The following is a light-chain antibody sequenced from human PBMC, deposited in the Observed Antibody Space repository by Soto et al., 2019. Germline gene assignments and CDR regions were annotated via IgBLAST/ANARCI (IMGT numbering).Light chain of an antibody. Sequence: QSVLTQPASVSGSPRQSITISCTGASSDVGSYTYVSWYQQHPGKAPKLMIYEVNNRPSGVSNRFSGSKSGNTASLTISGLQAEDEADYYCCSYAGRYTYVFGTGTKVTVL. CDR3: CSYAGRYTYV. V-gene: IGLV2-14*01. J-gene: IGLJ1*01. CDR2: EVN. CDR1: SSDVGSYTY.